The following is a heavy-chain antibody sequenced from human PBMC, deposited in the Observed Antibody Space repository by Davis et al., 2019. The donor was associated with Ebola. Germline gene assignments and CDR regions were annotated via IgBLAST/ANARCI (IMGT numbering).Heavy chain of an antibody. D-gene: IGHD6-13*01. J-gene: IGHJ5*02. CDR2: IYPGDSDT. CDR3: ARHKSSSWYWGNWFDP. Sequence: PGGSLRLSCKGSGYSFTSYWIGWVRQMPGKGLEWMGIIYPGDSDTRYSPSFQGQVTISADKSISTAYLQWSSLKASDTAMYYCARHKSSSWYWGNWFDPWGQGTLVTVSS. CDR1: GYSFTSYW. V-gene: IGHV5-51*01.